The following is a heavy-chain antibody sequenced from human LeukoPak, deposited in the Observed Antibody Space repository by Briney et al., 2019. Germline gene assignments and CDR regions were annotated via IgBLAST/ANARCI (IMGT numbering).Heavy chain of an antibody. CDR3: ARIGLDSGYYYYCGMDV. CDR1: GYTFTSYG. J-gene: IGHJ6*02. D-gene: IGHD1-26*01. V-gene: IGHV1-18*01. Sequence: ASVKVSCKASGYTFTSYGISWVRQAPGQGLEWMGWISAYNGNTNYAQKLQGRVTMTTDTSTSTAYMELRSLRSDDTAVYYCARIGLDSGYYYYCGMDVWGQGTTVTVSS. CDR2: ISAYNGNT.